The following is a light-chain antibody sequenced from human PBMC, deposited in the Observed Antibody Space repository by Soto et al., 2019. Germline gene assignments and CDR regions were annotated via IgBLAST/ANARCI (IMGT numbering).Light chain of an antibody. Sequence: QSALTQPASVSGSPGQAITISCTGTSSDVGSYNIVSWYQQHPGKAPKLIIYEGSKRPSGISNRFSGSKSGNTASLTISGLEAEDEAEYFCCSYAPSTTIVVFGGGTKVTV. J-gene: IGLJ2*01. V-gene: IGLV2-23*03. CDR1: SSDVGSYNI. CDR3: CSYAPSTTIVV. CDR2: EGS.